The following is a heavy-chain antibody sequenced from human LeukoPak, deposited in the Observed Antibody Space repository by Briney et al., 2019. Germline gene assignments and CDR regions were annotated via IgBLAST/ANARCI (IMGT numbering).Heavy chain of an antibody. D-gene: IGHD3-10*01. CDR1: GGSFSGYY. CDR3: AREVRRIVRGVISRKCWFDP. Sequence: SETLSLTCAVYGGSFSGYYWSWIRQPPGKGLEWIGEINHSGSTNYNPSLKSRVTISVDTSKNQFSLKLSSVTAADTAVYYCAREVRRIVRGVISRKCWFDPWGQGTLVTVSS. J-gene: IGHJ5*02. V-gene: IGHV4-34*01. CDR2: INHSGST.